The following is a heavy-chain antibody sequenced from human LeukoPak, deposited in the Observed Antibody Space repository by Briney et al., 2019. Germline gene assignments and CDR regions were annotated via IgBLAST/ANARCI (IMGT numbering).Heavy chain of an antibody. J-gene: IGHJ4*02. V-gene: IGHV1-46*01. CDR2: IYPRDGST. CDR3: ARDQEGFDY. Sequence: ASVKVSCKASGYTFTNNYLHRMRQAPGQGLEWMGMIYPRDGSTSYAQNFQGRVTVTRDTSMTTVHMELRGLRSEDTAVYYCARDQEGFDYWGQGTVVTVSS. CDR1: GYTFTNNY.